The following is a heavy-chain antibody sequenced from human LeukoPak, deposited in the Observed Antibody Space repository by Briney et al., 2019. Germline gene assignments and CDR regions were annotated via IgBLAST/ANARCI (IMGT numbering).Heavy chain of an antibody. CDR3: AREGRMSMGIEY. D-gene: IGHD4/OR15-4a*01. J-gene: IGHJ4*02. V-gene: IGHV4-34*01. CDR2: INHGGST. Sequence: PSETLSLTCAVYGGSLSGCYWSWIRQSPGKGLEWIGEINHGGSTNYNPSLKSRVTMSVDTSKNHFSLKLSSVTAADTAVYFCAREGRMSMGIEYWGQGTLVTVSS. CDR1: GGSLSGCY.